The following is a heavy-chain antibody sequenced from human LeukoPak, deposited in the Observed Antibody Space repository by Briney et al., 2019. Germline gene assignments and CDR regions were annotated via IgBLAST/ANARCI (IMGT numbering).Heavy chain of an antibody. V-gene: IGHV1-8*01. CDR2: MKLNSGNT. J-gene: IGHJ3*02. CDR1: GYTFTSYD. Sequence: ASVKVSCKASGYTFTSYDINWVRQAPGQGLEWMGWMKLNSGNTGYAQKFQGRVTMTRNTSISTAYMELSSLRSEDTAVYYCARPQLYDYVWGSYRSSFAFDIWGQGTMVTVSS. CDR3: ARPQLYDYVWGSYRSSFAFDI. D-gene: IGHD3-16*02.